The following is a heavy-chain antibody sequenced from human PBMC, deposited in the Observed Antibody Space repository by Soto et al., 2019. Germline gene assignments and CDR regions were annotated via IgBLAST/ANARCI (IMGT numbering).Heavy chain of an antibody. V-gene: IGHV3-30*18. D-gene: IGHD3-3*01. CDR3: ANAGSEGLFDNYYYNGMDV. CDR2: ISYDGSNK. CDR1: GFTFSSYG. J-gene: IGHJ6*02. Sequence: SLRLSCAASGFTFSSYGMHWVRQAPGKGLEWVAVISYDGSNKYYADSVKSRFTISRDNSKNTLYLQMNSLRAEDTAVYYCANAGSEGLFDNYYYNGMDVWGQGTTVTVSS.